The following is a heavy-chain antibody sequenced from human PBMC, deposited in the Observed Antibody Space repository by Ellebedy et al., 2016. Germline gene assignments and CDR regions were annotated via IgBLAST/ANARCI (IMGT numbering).Heavy chain of an antibody. CDR1: GGSVSSDY. V-gene: IGHV4-59*02. CDR2: VFHTGTA. Sequence: SETLSLTCNVSGGSVSSDYWNWIRRPPGKGLEWIGYVFHTGTANYNPSLNSRATMSVDTSKRQFSLRLTSVTAADTAVYYGAKWNDVWKAFDVWGQGTMVTVSS. J-gene: IGHJ3*01. CDR3: AKWNDVWKAFDV. D-gene: IGHD1-1*01.